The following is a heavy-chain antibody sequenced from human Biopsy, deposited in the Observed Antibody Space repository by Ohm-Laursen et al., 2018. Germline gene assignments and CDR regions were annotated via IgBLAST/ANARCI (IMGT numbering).Heavy chain of an antibody. Sequence: TLSLTCTVSGGSISSYYWSWIRQPPGKGLEWIGYIYYTGSTNYTPSIKSRVTISVDTSLNHLSLRLTSVTAADTAVYYCARHAPSYSGSYWRYFDLWGRGTLVTVSS. V-gene: IGHV4-59*08. CDR3: ARHAPSYSGSYWRYFDL. CDR1: GGSISSYY. J-gene: IGHJ2*01. D-gene: IGHD1-26*01. CDR2: IYYTGST.